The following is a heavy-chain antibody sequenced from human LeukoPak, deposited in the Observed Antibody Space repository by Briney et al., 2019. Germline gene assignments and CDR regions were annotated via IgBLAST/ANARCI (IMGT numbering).Heavy chain of an antibody. D-gene: IGHD2-8*02. CDR2: IKQYGSET. J-gene: IGHJ4*02. V-gene: IGHV3-7*05. CDR3: AIALVVHYFGS. CDR1: GFTFSTYW. Sequence: GGSLRLSCAASGFTFSTYWMSWVRQAPGKGLEWVANIKQYGSETYYVDSVRGRFTISRDDAKISLFLQMNSLRSEDTAVYYCAIALVVHYFGSWGQGTLGTVSS.